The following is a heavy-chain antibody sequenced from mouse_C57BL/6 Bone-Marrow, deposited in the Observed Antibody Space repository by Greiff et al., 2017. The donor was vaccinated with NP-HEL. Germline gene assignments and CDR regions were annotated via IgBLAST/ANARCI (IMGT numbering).Heavy chain of an antibody. CDR2: ISSGGSYT. CDR3: ARGRWLRAY. Sequence: EVMLVESGGDLVKPGGSLKLSCAASGFTFSSYGMSWVRQTPDKRLEWVATISSGGSYTYYPDSVKGRFTISRDNAKNTLYLQMSSLNSEDTAMYYCARGRWLRAYWGQGTLVTVSA. D-gene: IGHD2-2*01. J-gene: IGHJ3*01. V-gene: IGHV5-6*02. CDR1: GFTFSSYG.